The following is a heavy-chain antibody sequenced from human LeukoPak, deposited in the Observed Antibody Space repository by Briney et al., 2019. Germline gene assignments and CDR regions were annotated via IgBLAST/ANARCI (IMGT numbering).Heavy chain of an antibody. J-gene: IGHJ4*02. CDR2: INSDGSST. V-gene: IGHV3-74*01. D-gene: IGHD4-11*01. Sequence: GGSLRLSCAASGFTFSSYWMHWVRQAPGKGLVWVSRINSDGSSTSYADSVKGRFTISRDNAKHTLYLQMNSLRAEDTAVYYCATLKSMTTFDYWGQGTLVTVSS. CDR1: GFTFSSYW. CDR3: ATLKSMTTFDY.